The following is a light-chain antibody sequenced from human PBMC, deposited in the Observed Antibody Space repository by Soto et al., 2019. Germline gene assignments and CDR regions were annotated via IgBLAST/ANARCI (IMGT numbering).Light chain of an antibody. J-gene: IGLJ3*02. CDR1: TSNIGAGYD. CDR2: DNN. Sequence: QSVLTQPPSVSGAPGQRVTMSCTGNTSNIGAGYDVHWYQQLPGTAPKLLIYDNNKRPSGIPDRFSGSKSGTSATLGITGLQTGDEADYYCGTWDSSLSAGVFGGGTKVTVL. CDR3: GTWDSSLSAGV. V-gene: IGLV1-51*01.